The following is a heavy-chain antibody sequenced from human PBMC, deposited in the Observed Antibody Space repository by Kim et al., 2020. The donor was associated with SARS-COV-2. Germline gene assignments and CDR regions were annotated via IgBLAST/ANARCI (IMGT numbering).Heavy chain of an antibody. V-gene: IGHV4-59*01. CDR2: IYYSGST. CDR3: ARSDVDTAMVSDY. J-gene: IGHJ4*02. CDR1: GGSISSYY. D-gene: IGHD5-18*01. Sequence: SETLSLTCTVSGGSISSYYWSWIRQPPGKGLEWIGYIYYSGSTNYNPSLKSRVTISVDTSKNQFSLKLSSVTAADTAVYYCARSDVDTAMVSDYWGQGTRVTVSS.